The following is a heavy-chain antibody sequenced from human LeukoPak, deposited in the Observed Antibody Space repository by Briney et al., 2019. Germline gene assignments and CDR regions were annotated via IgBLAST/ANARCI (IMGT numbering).Heavy chain of an antibody. V-gene: IGHV3-7*01. D-gene: IGHD5-24*01. CDR1: GFTFGTHY. Sequence: VGSLRLSCAASGFTFGTHYMNWVRQAPGKGLEWVANINQDGSETYYVDSVKGRFTISRDNAKNSLYLQMNTLRVEDTAVYYCARGFNNAYNYAWGQGDPVTVSS. J-gene: IGHJ4*02. CDR2: INQDGSET. CDR3: ARGFNNAYNYA.